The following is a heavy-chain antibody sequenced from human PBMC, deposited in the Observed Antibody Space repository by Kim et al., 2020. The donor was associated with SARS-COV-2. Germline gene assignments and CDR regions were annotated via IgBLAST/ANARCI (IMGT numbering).Heavy chain of an antibody. CDR1: GDSVSRNGSV. D-gene: IGHD2-2*01. Sequence: SQTLSLTCAVSGDSVSRNGSVWPWVRLSPPRGLEWLGRTYYTSKWNYDYAVSMESRIVIHPDTSKNQFSLQLYSVTPEDTAVYYCTRAETRTAWAACGYW. CDR2: TYYTSKWNY. J-gene: IGHJ4*01. V-gene: IGHV6-1*01. CDR3: TRAETRTAWAACGY.